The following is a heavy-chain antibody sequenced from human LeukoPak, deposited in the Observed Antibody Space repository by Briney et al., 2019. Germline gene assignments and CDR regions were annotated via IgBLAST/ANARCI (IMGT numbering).Heavy chain of an antibody. Sequence: GGSLRLSCAASGFTFSTYSMNWVRQAPGKGLEWVSSISSSSSYIYYADSVRGRFTISRDNAKSSLYLQMNSLRDEDTAVYYCARDYGYAFDIWGRGTMVTVSS. D-gene: IGHD5-24*01. CDR2: ISSSSSYI. V-gene: IGHV3-21*01. CDR3: ARDYGYAFDI. J-gene: IGHJ3*02. CDR1: GFTFSTYS.